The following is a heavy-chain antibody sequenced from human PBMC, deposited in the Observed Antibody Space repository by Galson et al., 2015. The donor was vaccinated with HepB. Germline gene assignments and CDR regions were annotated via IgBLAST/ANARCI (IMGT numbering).Heavy chain of an antibody. CDR3: ARDGHVGVVPAPYFDY. J-gene: IGHJ4*02. CDR2: VDGDGSST. Sequence: SLRLSCAASGFTFSSYWIHWVRQAPGKGLVWVSRVDGDGSSTIYADFVKGRFTISRDNAKNTLYLQMNSLRAEDTAVYYCARDGHVGVVPAPYFDYWGQGTLVTVSS. D-gene: IGHD2-2*01. V-gene: IGHV3-74*01. CDR1: GFTFSSYW.